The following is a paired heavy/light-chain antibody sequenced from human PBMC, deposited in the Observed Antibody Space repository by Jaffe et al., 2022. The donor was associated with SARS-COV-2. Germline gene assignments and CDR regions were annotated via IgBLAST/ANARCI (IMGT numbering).Light chain of an antibody. CDR3: QQLNSYPA. CDR2: AAS. Sequence: DIQLTQSPSFLSASVGDRVTITCRASQGISSYLAWYQQKPGKAPKLLIYAASTLQSGVPSRFSGSGSGTEFTLTISSLQPEDFATYYCQQLNSYPAFGQGTKLEIK. V-gene: IGKV1-9*01. CDR1: QGISSY. J-gene: IGKJ2*01.
Heavy chain of an antibody. D-gene: IGHD3-22*01. CDR2: ISAYNGNT. J-gene: IGHJ4*02. Sequence: QVQLVQSGAEVKKPGASVKVSCKASGYTFTSYGISWVRQAPGQGLEWMGWISAYNGNTNYAQKLQGRVTMTTDTSTSTAYMELRSLRSDDTAVYYCASYYYDSSGYSYWGQGTLVTVSS. CDR1: GYTFTSYG. V-gene: IGHV1-18*01. CDR3: ASYYYDSSGYSY.